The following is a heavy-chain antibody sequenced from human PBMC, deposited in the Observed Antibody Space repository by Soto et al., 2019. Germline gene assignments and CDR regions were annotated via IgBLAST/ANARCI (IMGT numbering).Heavy chain of an antibody. CDR2: IYYSGST. V-gene: IGHV4-31*03. D-gene: IGHD6-19*01. CDR3: AREAQYSSGWYRAPEGPWFDP. J-gene: IGHJ5*02. CDR1: GGSISSGGYY. Sequence: SETLSLTCTVSGGSISSGGYYWSWIRQHPGKGLEWIGYIYYSGSTHYNPSLKSRVTISVDTSKNQFSLKLSSVTAADTAVYYCAREAQYSSGWYRAPEGPWFDPWGQGTLVTVSS.